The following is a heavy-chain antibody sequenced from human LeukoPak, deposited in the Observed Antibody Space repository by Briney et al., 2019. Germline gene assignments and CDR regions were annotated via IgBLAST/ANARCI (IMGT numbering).Heavy chain of an antibody. CDR2: ISGSGGST. CDR3: AKATYCSSTSCYRRRLYYFDY. D-gene: IGHD2-2*01. CDR1: GFTLSSYA. J-gene: IGHJ4*02. V-gene: IGHV3-23*01. Sequence: GGSLRLSCAASGFTLSSYAMSWVRQAPGKGLEWVSAISGSGGSTYYADSVKGRFTTSRDNSKNTLYLQMNSLRAEDTAVYYCAKATYCSSTSCYRRRLYYFDYWGQGTLVTVSS.